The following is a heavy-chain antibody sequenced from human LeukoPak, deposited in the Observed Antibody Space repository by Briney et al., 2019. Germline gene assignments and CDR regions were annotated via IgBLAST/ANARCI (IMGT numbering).Heavy chain of an antibody. Sequence: ASVKVSCKASGGTFSSYAISWVRQAPGQGLEWMGGIIPIFGTAIYAQKFQGRVTITADKSTSTAYMELSSLRSEDTAVYYCASRPNVAAAGSNFDYWGQGTLVTVSS. J-gene: IGHJ4*02. V-gene: IGHV1-69*06. CDR2: IIPIFGTA. D-gene: IGHD6-13*01. CDR1: GGTFSSYA. CDR3: ASRPNVAAAGSNFDY.